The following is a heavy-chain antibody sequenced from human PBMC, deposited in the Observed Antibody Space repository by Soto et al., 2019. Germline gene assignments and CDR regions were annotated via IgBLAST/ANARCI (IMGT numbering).Heavy chain of an antibody. CDR1: GGTFTSYA. D-gene: IGHD1-26*01. J-gene: IGHJ4*02. CDR2: ITPIFGTA. Sequence: QVQLMQSGAEVKKPGSSVKVSCKASGGTFTSYAISWVRQAPGQGLEWMGGITPIFGTATYAQTFQGRVTITADGSTSTAYMEPSSLRSEDTAVYYWARRRFSGTYSFDYWGQGPLVTVSS. V-gene: IGHV1-69*01. CDR3: ARRRFSGTYSFDY.